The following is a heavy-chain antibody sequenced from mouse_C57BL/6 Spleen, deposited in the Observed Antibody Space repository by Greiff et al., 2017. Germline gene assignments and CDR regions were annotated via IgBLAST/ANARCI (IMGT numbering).Heavy chain of an antibody. V-gene: IGHV6-3*01. J-gene: IGHJ3*01. Sequence: EVKLEESGGGLVQPGGSMKLSCVASGFTFSNYWMNWVRQSPEKGLEWVAQIRLKSDNYATHYAESVKGRFTISRDDSKSSVYLQMNNLRAEDTGIYYCTDDGYYVAYWGQGTLVTVSA. CDR2: IRLKSDNYAT. CDR1: GFTFSNYW. CDR3: TDDGYYVAY. D-gene: IGHD2-3*01.